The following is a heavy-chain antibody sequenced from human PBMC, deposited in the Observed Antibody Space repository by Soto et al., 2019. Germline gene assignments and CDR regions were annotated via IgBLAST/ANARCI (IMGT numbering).Heavy chain of an antibody. CDR2: ISYDGSNK. CDR1: GFTFSSYG. CDR3: AKERVVVTAIAYYYYYYGMDV. J-gene: IGHJ6*02. V-gene: IGHV3-30*18. D-gene: IGHD2-21*02. Sequence: QVQLVESGGGVVQPGRSLRLSCAASGFTFSSYGMHWVRQAPGKGLEWVAVISYDGSNKYYADSVKGRFTISRDNSKNTLYLQMNSLRAEDTAVYYCAKERVVVTAIAYYYYYYGMDVWGQATTVTVSS.